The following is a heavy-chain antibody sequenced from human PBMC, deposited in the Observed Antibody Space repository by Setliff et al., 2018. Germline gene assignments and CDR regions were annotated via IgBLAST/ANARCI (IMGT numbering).Heavy chain of an antibody. CDR3: ARGVREFCGSSSCYVGLLDP. CDR1: GFSFGDFA. D-gene: IGHD2-2*01. J-gene: IGHJ5*02. CDR2: IRSKPYGGTI. V-gene: IGHV3-49*04. Sequence: GGSLRLSCAASGFSFGDFAVTWVRQAPGKGLEWVGFIRSKPYGGTIEYAASVKGRFTISRDDSRNLAYLQMNRLKTDDTAVYFCARGVREFCGSSSCYVGLLDPWGQGTLVTVSS.